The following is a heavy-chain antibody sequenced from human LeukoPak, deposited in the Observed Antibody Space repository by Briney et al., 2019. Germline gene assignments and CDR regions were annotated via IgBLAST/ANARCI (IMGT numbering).Heavy chain of an antibody. Sequence: SETLSLTCTVSGASISSGGYYWSWIRQHPWKGLEWIGYIYYSGSTYYNPSLKSRVTISVDTSKNQFSLKLSSVTAAGTAVYYCARGVVVVITDAFDIWGQGTMVTVSS. CDR1: GASISSGGYY. CDR2: IYYSGST. CDR3: ARGVVVVITDAFDI. J-gene: IGHJ3*02. D-gene: IGHD3-22*01. V-gene: IGHV4-31*03.